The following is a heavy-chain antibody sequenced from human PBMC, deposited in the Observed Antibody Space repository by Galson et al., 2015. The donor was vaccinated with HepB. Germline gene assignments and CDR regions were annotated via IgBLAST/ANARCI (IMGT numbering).Heavy chain of an antibody. CDR1: GYTFTSYA. CDR2: INAGNGNA. V-gene: IGHV1-3*01. CDR3: ARAVGATTRTSAFDI. D-gene: IGHD1-26*01. Sequence: SVKVSCKASGYTFTSYAMHWVRQAPGQRLEWMGWINAGNGNAKYSQKFQGRVTITRDASASTAYMELSSLRSEDTAVYYCARAVGATTRTSAFDIWGQGTMVTVSS. J-gene: IGHJ3*02.